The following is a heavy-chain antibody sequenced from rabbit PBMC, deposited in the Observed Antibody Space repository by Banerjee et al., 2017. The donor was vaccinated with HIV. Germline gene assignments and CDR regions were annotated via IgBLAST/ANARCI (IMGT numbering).Heavy chain of an antibody. CDR2: INTISGDT. CDR1: GFSFSSSYV. Sequence: QEQLVESGGGLVQPEGSLTLTCTASGFSFSSSYVMCWVRQAPGKGLEWIACINTISGDTVYATWAKGRFTISKASWTTVTLQMTSLTAADTATYFCARGGVADYGYENLWGQGTLVTVS. V-gene: IGHV1S45*01. J-gene: IGHJ4*01. CDR3: ARGGVADYGYENL. D-gene: IGHD6-1*01.